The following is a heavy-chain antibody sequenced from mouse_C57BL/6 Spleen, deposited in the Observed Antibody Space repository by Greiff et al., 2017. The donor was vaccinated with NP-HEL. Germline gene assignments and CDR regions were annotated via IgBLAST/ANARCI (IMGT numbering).Heavy chain of an antibody. CDR3: ARRITTVVAIDYFDY. CDR1: GYTFTDYN. D-gene: IGHD1-1*01. V-gene: IGHV1-18*01. Sequence: EVKVVESGPELVKPGASVKIPCKASGYTFTDYNMDWVKQSHGKSLEWIGDINPNNGGTIYNQKFKGKATLTVDKSSSTAYMELRSLTSEDTAVYYCARRITTVVAIDYFDYWGQGTTLTVSS. J-gene: IGHJ2*01. CDR2: INPNNGGT.